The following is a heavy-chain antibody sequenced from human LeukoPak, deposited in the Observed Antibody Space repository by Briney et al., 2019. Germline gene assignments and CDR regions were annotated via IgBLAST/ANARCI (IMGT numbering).Heavy chain of an antibody. CDR3: ASGPVPYYDSSGYSGALDI. Sequence: GGSLRLSCAASGFTFSDYYMSWIRQAPGKGLEWVSYISSSGSTIYYADSVKGRFTISRDNAKNSLYLQMNSLRAEDTAVYYCASGPVPYYDSSGYSGALDIWGQGTMVTVSS. J-gene: IGHJ3*02. V-gene: IGHV3-11*01. CDR1: GFTFSDYY. D-gene: IGHD3-22*01. CDR2: ISSSGSTI.